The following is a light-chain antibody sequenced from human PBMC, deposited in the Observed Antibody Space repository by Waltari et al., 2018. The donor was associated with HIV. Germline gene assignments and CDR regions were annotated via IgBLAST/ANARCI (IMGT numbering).Light chain of an antibody. Sequence: SYELTQPPSVSVSPGQPARITCSGDALPKTYAYWYQQQPGQAPVLMIYKDSERPSGIPERFSASSSGTTVTLTISGVQAEDEADYYCQSADSSNTWVFGGGTKLTVL. CDR2: KDS. CDR1: ALPKTY. CDR3: QSADSSNTWV. V-gene: IGLV3-25*03. J-gene: IGLJ3*02.